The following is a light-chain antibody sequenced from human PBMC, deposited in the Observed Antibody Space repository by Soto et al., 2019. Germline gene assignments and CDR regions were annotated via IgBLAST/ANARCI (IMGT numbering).Light chain of an antibody. J-gene: IGKJ2*01. CDR1: QAISKY. V-gene: IGKV1-16*01. CDR2: ATS. Sequence: DIQMTQSPSSLSASVGDRVTITCRASQAISKYLAWFQQRPGKAPKSLIYATSRLQSGVPSRFSASGSGTDFALTIIGLQPEDFATYYCQQYDSFPRTFGQGTKLEMK. CDR3: QQYDSFPRT.